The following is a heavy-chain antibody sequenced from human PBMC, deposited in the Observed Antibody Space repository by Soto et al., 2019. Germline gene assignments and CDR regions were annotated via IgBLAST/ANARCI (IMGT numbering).Heavy chain of an antibody. J-gene: IGHJ4*02. V-gene: IGHV4-31*03. D-gene: IGHD1-26*01. CDR1: GGSISSGGYY. CDR3: AGDVGGYPRD. Sequence: QVQLQESGPGLVKPSQTLSLTCTVSGGSISSGGYYWCWIRQHPGKGLEWIGYIYYSGSTYYNPSLKSRVTHSVDTSKNQSSLKLSSVTAAGTAVYWCAGDVGGYPRDWGQGTLVTVSS. CDR2: IYYSGST.